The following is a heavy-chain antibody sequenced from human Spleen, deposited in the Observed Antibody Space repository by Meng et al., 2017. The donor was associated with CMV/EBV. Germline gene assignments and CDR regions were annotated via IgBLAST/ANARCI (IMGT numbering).Heavy chain of an antibody. J-gene: IGHJ6*02. CDR2: IDNGGTT. V-gene: IGHV3-66*01. Sequence: GESLKISCAASGFTFSSYAMSWVRQAPGKGLEWVSLIDNGGTTYYADSVKGRFTISRDNAKNSLYLQMNSLRAEDTAVYYCARKLELPDYYYYGMDVWGQGTTVTVSS. CDR1: GFTFSSYA. D-gene: IGHD1-7*01. CDR3: ARKLELPDYYYYGMDV.